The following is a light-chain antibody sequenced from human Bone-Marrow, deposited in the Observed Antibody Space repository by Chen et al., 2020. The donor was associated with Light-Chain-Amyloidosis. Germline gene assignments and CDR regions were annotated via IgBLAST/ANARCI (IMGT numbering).Light chain of an antibody. J-gene: IGKJ2*01. CDR2: VAS. V-gene: IGKV1-9*01. Sequence: DIQLTQSPSFLSASVGDRVTITCRASQDISSSLAWYQQKPGKAPKLLISVASTLQSGVPSKFSGRGSGTEFTLTISSLQPEDFATYYCQQVNSYPYTFGQGTKLEIK. CDR1: QDISSS. CDR3: QQVNSYPYT.